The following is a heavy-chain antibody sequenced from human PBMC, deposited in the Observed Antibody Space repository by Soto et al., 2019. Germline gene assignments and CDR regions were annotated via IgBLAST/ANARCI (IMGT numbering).Heavy chain of an antibody. J-gene: IGHJ4*02. CDR3: ARPSPMVRRVQRPFDY. V-gene: IGHV3-21*01. Sequence: EVQLVESGGGLVKPGGSLRLSCAASGFTFSSYSMNWVRQAPGKGLEWVSSISSSSSYIYYADSVKGRFTISRDNAKNSLYLQMNSLRAEDTAVYYCARPSPMVRRVQRPFDYWGQGTLVTVSS. CDR1: GFTFSSYS. CDR2: ISSSSSYI. D-gene: IGHD3-10*01.